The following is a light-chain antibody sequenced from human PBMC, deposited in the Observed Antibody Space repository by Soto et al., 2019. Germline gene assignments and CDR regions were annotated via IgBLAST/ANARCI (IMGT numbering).Light chain of an antibody. CDR3: MQGVKTPHT. CDR2: VAS. J-gene: IGKJ2*01. V-gene: IGKV2-28*01. Sequence: DIVMTQSPLSLAVTPGEPASISCRSSQSLLHSNGYRYLDWYLQKPGQSPQLLIYVASNRASGVPDRVSGSGSDTDFTLKISRVEPEDAWVYYCMQGVKTPHTFGQGTKLEIK. CDR1: QSLLHSNGYRY.